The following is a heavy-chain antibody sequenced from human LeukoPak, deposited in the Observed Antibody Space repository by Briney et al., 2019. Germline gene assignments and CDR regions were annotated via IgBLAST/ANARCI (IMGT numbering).Heavy chain of an antibody. D-gene: IGHD3-10*01. Sequence: AALQISCKGAGCSFTSYWIGWGRQKPRKGLEWMGIIYPDGSDTRYSPSLQGQVTISADKSTNTASLQWSSLRASDTAIYYCAKRGGSRSFYSLDHWGQGTPVTVSS. J-gene: IGHJ4*02. CDR2: IYPDGSDT. CDR1: GCSFTSYW. V-gene: IGHV5-51*01. CDR3: AKRGGSRSFYSLDH.